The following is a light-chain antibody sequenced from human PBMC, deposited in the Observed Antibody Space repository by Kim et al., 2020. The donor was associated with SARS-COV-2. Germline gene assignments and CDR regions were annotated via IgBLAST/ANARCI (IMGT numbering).Light chain of an antibody. CDR1: QNISTW. Sequence: DIQMTQSPSTLSASVGDRVTITCRASQNISTWLAWYQLKPGKAPKLLISKTSSLESGVSLRFRGSGSGTEFTLTISSLRPDDSATFNTYSNTFGQGTKLEI. V-gene: IGKV1-5*03. CDR2: KTS. CDR3: YSNT. J-gene: IGKJ2*01.